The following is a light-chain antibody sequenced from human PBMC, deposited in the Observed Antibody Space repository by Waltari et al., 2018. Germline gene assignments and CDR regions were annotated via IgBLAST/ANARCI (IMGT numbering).Light chain of an antibody. CDR3: GAWDSSLSAGL. CDR2: DNN. CDR1: SSNLETSY. Sequence: QSALTQPPSVSAAPGQKVSISCSGTSSNLETSYISWYQQVPGTAPKLLIYDNNKRPSGISDRFSGSKSGTSASLAITGLQTGDEADYYCGAWDSSLSAGLFGGGTRLTVL. J-gene: IGLJ2*01. V-gene: IGLV1-51*01.